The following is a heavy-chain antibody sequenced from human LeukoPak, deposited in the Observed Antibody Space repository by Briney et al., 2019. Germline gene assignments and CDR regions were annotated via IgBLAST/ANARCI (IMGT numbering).Heavy chain of an antibody. V-gene: IGHV4-39*07. CDR3: AKAHRWKWFDP. J-gene: IGHJ5*02. D-gene: IGHD1-1*01. CDR1: GGSISSSSYY. Sequence: PSETLSLTCTVSGGSISSSSYYWGWIRQPPGKGLEWIGSIYYSGSTYYNPSLKSRVTISVDTSKNQFSLKLSSVTAADTAVYYCAKAHRWKWFDPWGQGTLVTVSS. CDR2: IYYSGST.